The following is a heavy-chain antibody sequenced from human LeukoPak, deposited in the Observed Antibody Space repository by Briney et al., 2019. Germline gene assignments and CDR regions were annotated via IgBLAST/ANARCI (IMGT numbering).Heavy chain of an antibody. CDR3: VRHQLSTTSGEGPTFFDY. CDR2: IYYSGNT. CDR1: GGSISSSSYY. Sequence: PSETLSLTCTVSGGSISSSSYYWGWIRQPPGKGLEWIVSIYYSGNTHYNPSLKSRVTISVDTSKNQFSLRLTSVPAADTAIYYCVRHQLSTTSGEGPTFFDYWGQGTLVTVSS. V-gene: IGHV4-39*01. J-gene: IGHJ4*02. D-gene: IGHD2-2*01.